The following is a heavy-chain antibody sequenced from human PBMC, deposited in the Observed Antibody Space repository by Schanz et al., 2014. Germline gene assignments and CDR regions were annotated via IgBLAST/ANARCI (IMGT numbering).Heavy chain of an antibody. CDR1: GYTFRHYG. D-gene: IGHD3-9*01. J-gene: IGHJ4*02. CDR2: ISGYNGNT. V-gene: IGHV1-18*04. CDR3: ARGWGYDALTGYVF. Sequence: QVQLVQSGGEVKKPGASVKVSCKASGYTFRHYGISWLRQAPGQGLEWMGYISGYNGNTNYAPKVQDRVTMTTDTSTSTAYMELRSLRSYDTAVYYCARGWGYDALTGYVFWGQGTLVTVSS.